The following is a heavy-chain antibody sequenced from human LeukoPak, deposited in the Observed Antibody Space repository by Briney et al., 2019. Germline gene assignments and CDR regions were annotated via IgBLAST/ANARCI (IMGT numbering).Heavy chain of an antibody. Sequence: PSQTLSLTYAVSGGSISSGGYSWSWIRQPPGMGLEWIGYIYHSGGAYYNPSLKSRVTVSVDRSKNQFSLKLSSVTASDTAVYYCARARGYGVGYFDYWGQGTLVTVSS. V-gene: IGHV4-30-2*01. CDR3: ARARGYGVGYFDY. J-gene: IGHJ4*02. D-gene: IGHD6-13*01. CDR2: IYHSGGA. CDR1: GGSISSGGYS.